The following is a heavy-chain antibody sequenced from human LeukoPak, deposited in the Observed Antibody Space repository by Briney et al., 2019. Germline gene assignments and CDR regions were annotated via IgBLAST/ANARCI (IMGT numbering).Heavy chain of an antibody. CDR3: ARGVIAAAGKGDYFDY. Sequence: SETLSLTCTVSGGSISSYYWSWIRQPPGKGLEWIGYIYYSGSTNYNPSLKSRVTISVDTSKNQFSLKLSSVTAADMAVYYCARGVIAAAGKGDYFDYWGQGTLVTVSS. CDR1: GGSISSYY. J-gene: IGHJ4*02. CDR2: IYYSGST. V-gene: IGHV4-59*01. D-gene: IGHD6-13*01.